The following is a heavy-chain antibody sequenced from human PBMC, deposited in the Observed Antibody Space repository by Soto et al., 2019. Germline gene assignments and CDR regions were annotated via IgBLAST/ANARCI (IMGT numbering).Heavy chain of an antibody. V-gene: IGHV3-30-3*01. J-gene: IGHJ6*02. D-gene: IGHD4-17*01. CDR2: ISYDGINK. CDR1: GFTFSSYA. CDR3: ARDDLGFYGDSEGGDYYGMDV. Sequence: QVQLVESGGGVVQPGRSLRLSCAASGFTFSSYAMHWVRQAPGKGLEWVAVISYDGINKYYADSVKGRFTISRDNSKNTLYLQMNSLRAEDTAVYYCARDDLGFYGDSEGGDYYGMDVWGQGTTVTVSS.